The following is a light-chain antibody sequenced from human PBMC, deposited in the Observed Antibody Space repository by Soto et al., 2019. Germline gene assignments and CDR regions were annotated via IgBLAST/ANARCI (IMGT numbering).Light chain of an antibody. CDR1: QSVSSSY. J-gene: IGKJ2*01. CDR2: GAS. CDR3: QQYGSSPST. Sequence: EIVLTQSPGTLSLSPGERATLSCRASQSVSSSYLAWYQQKPGQAPRLLIYGASSRATGIPDRFSGSGSGTDFTLTISRLEPEDVAVYYCQQYGSSPSTFGQGNKLEI. V-gene: IGKV3-20*01.